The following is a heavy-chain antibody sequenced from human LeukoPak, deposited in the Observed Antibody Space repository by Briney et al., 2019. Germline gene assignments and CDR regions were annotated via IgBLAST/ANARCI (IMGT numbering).Heavy chain of an antibody. D-gene: IGHD2-21*02. CDR1: GFTFSSYS. J-gene: IGHJ4*02. V-gene: IGHV3-21*01. CDR2: ISSSSSYI. Sequence: PGGSLRLSCAASGFTFSSYSMIWVRQAPGKGVEWDSSISSSSSYIYYADSVKGRFTISRDNAKNSLYLQMNSLRAEDTAVYYCATRVVVTAMGSFDYWGQGTLVTVSS. CDR3: ATRVVVTAMGSFDY.